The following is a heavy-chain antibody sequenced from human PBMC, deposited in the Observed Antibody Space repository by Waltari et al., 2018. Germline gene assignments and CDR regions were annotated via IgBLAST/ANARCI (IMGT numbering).Heavy chain of an antibody. CDR2: VRSKHNNFAT. J-gene: IGHJ4*02. CDR1: GVTIGRTA. D-gene: IGHD1-1*01. Sequence: EVQVVESGGGFIQTGASLRLSCVASGVTIGRTAMEWVRQSPGKGLQWIGRVRSKHNNFATVYAESMRGRSMVSRNASMNTAYLQIDNVTPDDTAVYYCTTGIVELESERAAFWGRGVLVTVTS. CDR3: TTGIVELESERAAF. V-gene: IGHV3-73*01.